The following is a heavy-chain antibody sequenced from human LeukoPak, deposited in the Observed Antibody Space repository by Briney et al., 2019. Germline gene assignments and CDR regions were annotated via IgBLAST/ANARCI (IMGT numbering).Heavy chain of an antibody. D-gene: IGHD5-12*01. CDR3: AKENSGYGNNFDY. Sequence: SETLSLTCTVSGGSISSSSYYWGWIRQPPGKGLEWIGSIYYSGSTYYNPSLKSRVTISVDTSKNQFSLKLSSVTAADTAVYYCAKENSGYGNNFDYWGQGTLVTVSS. V-gene: IGHV4-39*02. J-gene: IGHJ4*02. CDR2: IYYSGST. CDR1: GGSISSSSYY.